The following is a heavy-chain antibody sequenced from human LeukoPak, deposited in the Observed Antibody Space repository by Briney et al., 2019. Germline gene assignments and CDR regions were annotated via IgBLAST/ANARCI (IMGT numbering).Heavy chain of an antibody. D-gene: IGHD2-2*01. J-gene: IGHJ4*02. CDR2: IYSSGST. CDR3: ARTHCSSTSCTFDY. V-gene: IGHV4-59*01. CDR1: GGSISSDY. Sequence: SETLSLTCTVSGGSISSDYWSWIRQPPGKGLEWIGYIYSSGSTNYNPSLKSRVTISVDTSKNQFSLRLSSVTAADTAVYYCARTHCSSTSCTFDYWGQGTLVTVSS.